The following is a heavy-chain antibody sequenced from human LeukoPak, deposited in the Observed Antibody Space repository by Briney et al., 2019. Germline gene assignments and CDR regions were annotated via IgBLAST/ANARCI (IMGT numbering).Heavy chain of an antibody. Sequence: LETLSLTCVVSGYSISSGYQWAWIRQSPGKGLEWIGSIYRSGSAHYNPSLKSRVTISVETSKNQFSLNLYSVTAADTAVYYCARDPRWLTPDCTSTSCYENYFDPWGQGTLVTVSS. CDR3: ARDPRWLTPDCTSTSCYENYFDP. CDR2: IYRSGSA. CDR1: GYSISSGYQ. V-gene: IGHV4-38-2*02. D-gene: IGHD2-2*01. J-gene: IGHJ5*02.